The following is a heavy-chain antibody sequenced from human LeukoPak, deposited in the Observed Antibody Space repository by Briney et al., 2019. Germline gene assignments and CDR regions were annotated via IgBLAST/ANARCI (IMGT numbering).Heavy chain of an antibody. CDR3: AKVSYAAAAGEHDY. V-gene: IGHV3-30*18. CDR2: ISYDGSNK. CDR1: GFTFSSYG. D-gene: IGHD6-13*01. J-gene: IGHJ4*02. Sequence: GGSLRLSCAASGFTFSSYGMHWVRQAPGKGLEWVAVISYDGSNKYYADSVKGRFTISRDNSKNTLYLQMNSLRAGDTAVYYCAKVSYAAAAGEHDYWGQGTLVTVSS.